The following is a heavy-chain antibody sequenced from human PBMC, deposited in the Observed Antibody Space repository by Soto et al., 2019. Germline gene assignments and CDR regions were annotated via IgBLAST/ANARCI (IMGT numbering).Heavy chain of an antibody. CDR3: ARDVLDTTMVTYFDD. J-gene: IGHJ4*02. Sequence: QVQLVQSGAEVKKPGSSVKVSCKASGGTFSSQAISWVRQAPGQGLEWMGGIIPRFGTAYYAQKFLGRVTITADEYKSTAYMEMTSLRSEDTAMYYCARDVLDTTMVTYFDDWGQGTLVTVSS. D-gene: IGHD5-18*01. CDR2: IIPRFGTA. CDR1: GGTFSSQA. V-gene: IGHV1-69*12.